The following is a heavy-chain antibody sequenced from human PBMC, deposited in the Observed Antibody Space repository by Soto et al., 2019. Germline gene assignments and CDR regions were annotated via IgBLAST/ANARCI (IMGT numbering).Heavy chain of an antibody. V-gene: IGHV3-7*03. J-gene: IGHJ4*02. CDR3: ARDQDGATTLFDS. Sequence: EVQLEESGGGLVQPGGSLRLSCAASGFTFSNFWMSWVRQAPGKGLEWVATIKHTGGEKYYADSVEGRFTISRDTAQNSLSLQMNSLRAEDTAVYYCARDQDGATTLFDSWGQGTLVTVSS. D-gene: IGHD1-26*01. CDR1: GFTFSNFW. CDR2: IKHTGGEK.